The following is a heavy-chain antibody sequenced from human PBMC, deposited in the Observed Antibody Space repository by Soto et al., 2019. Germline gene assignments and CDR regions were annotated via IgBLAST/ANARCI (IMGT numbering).Heavy chain of an antibody. CDR2: INPNSGGT. CDR3: ARVPRIAARCFDY. J-gene: IGHJ4*02. Sequence: ASVKVSCKASGYTFTGYYMHWVLQAPGQGLEWMGWINPNSGGTNYAQKFQGRVTMTRDTSISTAYMELSRLRSDDTAVYYCARVPRIAARCFDYWGQGTLVTVSS. CDR1: GYTFTGYY. D-gene: IGHD6-6*01. V-gene: IGHV1-2*02.